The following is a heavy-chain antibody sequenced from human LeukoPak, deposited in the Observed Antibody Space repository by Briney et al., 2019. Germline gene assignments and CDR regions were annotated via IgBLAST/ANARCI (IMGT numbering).Heavy chain of an antibody. CDR1: GGSISSSNW. CDR3: ARGPTWGSAYFDC. Sequence: PSETLSLTCAVSGGSISSSNWWSWVRQPPGKGLEWIGEIYHSGSTNYNPSLKSRVAVSVDTSKNQISLNLTSVTAADTAVYYCARGPTWGSAYFDCWGQGTLVTVSS. CDR2: IYHSGST. J-gene: IGHJ4*02. D-gene: IGHD7-27*01. V-gene: IGHV4-4*02.